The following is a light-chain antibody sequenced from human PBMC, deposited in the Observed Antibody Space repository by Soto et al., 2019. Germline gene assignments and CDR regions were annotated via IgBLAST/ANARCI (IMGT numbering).Light chain of an antibody. J-gene: IGLJ2*01. CDR1: SSNIGAGYD. V-gene: IGLV1-40*01. Sequence: QPVLTQPPSVSGAPGQRVTISCTGSSSNIGAGYDVHWYQQLPGTAPKLLIYGNNNRPSGVPDRFSGSKSGTSASLAITGLQAEDEADYYCQSYDSSLSGSPVVFGGGTKLTVL. CDR3: QSYDSSLSGSPVV. CDR2: GNN.